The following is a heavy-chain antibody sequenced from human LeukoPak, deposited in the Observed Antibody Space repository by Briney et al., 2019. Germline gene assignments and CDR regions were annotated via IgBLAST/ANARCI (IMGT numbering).Heavy chain of an antibody. D-gene: IGHD5-12*01. Sequence: GGSLRLSCGASGFTFGTYWMHWVRQAPGKGLVWVSGINSDGGTTTYADSVKGRFTISRDNSNSTLYLQIHSLRAEDTAVYYCAKNLAVATTQYFYYYMDVWGKGTTVTVSS. CDR1: GFTFGTYW. J-gene: IGHJ6*03. CDR2: INSDGGTT. CDR3: AKNLAVATTQYFYYYMDV. V-gene: IGHV3-74*01.